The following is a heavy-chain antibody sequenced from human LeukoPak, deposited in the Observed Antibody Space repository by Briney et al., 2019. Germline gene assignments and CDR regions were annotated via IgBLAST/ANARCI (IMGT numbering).Heavy chain of an antibody. CDR1: GGSISSSSYY. CDR2: FYYSGST. D-gene: IGHD3-3*01. Sequence: WETLSLTCTVSGGSISSSSYYWGWIRQPPGKGLEWIGSFYYSGSTYYNPSLKSRVTISVDTSKNQFSLKLSSVTAADTAVYYCARRGGYYRYFDYWGQGTLVTVSS. V-gene: IGHV4-39*07. CDR3: ARRGGYYRYFDY. J-gene: IGHJ4*02.